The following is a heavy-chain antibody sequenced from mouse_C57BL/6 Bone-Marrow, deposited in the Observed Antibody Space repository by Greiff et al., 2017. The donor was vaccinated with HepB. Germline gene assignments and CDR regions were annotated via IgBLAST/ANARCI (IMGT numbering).Heavy chain of an antibody. CDR2: INPSSGYT. Sequence: QVQLQQSGAELARPGASVKMSCKASGYTFTSYTMHWVKQRPGQGLEWIGYINPSSGYTKYNQKFKDKATLTADKSSSTAYMQLSSLTSEDSAVYNCARITTVEGFADWGQGTLVTVSA. J-gene: IGHJ3*01. CDR1: GYTFTSYT. D-gene: IGHD1-1*01. V-gene: IGHV1-4*01. CDR3: ARITTVEGFAD.